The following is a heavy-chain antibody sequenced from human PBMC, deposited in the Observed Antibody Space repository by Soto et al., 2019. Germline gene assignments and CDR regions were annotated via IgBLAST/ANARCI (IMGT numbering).Heavy chain of an antibody. CDR2: AHHSGRT. J-gene: IGHJ4*02. Sequence: SETLSLTCTVSGDSRSISNWWNWVRQPPGKGLEWIGEAHHSGRTNYNPSLKSRVTISVDRPQNLFSLQLTSVTAADTAVYFCARSEATALDFWGQGILVTVSS. V-gene: IGHV4-4*02. CDR3: ARSEATALDF. CDR1: GDSRSISNW.